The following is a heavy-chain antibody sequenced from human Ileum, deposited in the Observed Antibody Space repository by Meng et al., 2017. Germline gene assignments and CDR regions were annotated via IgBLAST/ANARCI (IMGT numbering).Heavy chain of an antibody. Sequence: QVQLVQSGAEVKTPGASAKVSCKACGYTFTTYGISWVRQAPGQGLEWMGWMNTDKGNTNYAQKFQGRVTMTRDTSTSTAYMELRRLRSDDTAVYDCAREGAYNGGDYWGQGTLVTVSS. V-gene: IGHV1-18*01. CDR2: MNTDKGNT. CDR1: GYTFTTYG. D-gene: IGHD1-1*01. J-gene: IGHJ4*02. CDR3: AREGAYNGGDY.